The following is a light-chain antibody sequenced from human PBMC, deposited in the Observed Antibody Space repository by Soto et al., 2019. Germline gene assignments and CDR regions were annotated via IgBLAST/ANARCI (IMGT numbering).Light chain of an antibody. CDR1: SSNIGSNY. J-gene: IGLJ2*01. CDR2: KNN. CDR3: AVWDDSLSGREV. V-gene: IGLV1-47*01. Sequence: SVLTQPPSASGTPGQRVTISCSGSSSNIGSNYVYWYQQVPGTTPKLLIYKNNQRPSGVPERFSGSKSGTSASLAISGLRSEDEADYYCAVWDDSLSGREVFGGGTKLTVL.